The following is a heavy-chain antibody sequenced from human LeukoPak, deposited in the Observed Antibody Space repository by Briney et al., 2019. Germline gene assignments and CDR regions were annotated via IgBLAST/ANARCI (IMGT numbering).Heavy chain of an antibody. CDR2: IKQDGSEK. CDR1: GFTFSTYW. Sequence: GGSLRLSCSASGFTFSTYWMSWVRQAPGKGLEWVVNIKQDGSEKYYVDSVKGRFTISRDNAKNSLYLQMNSLRAEDTAVYYCARDPYNWNYVDYFDYWGQGTLVTVSS. D-gene: IGHD1-7*01. V-gene: IGHV3-7*01. J-gene: IGHJ4*02. CDR3: ARDPYNWNYVDYFDY.